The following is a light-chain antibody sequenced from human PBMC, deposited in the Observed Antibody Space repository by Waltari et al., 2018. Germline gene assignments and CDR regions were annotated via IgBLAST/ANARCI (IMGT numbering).Light chain of an antibody. CDR3: QQSYSSPQT. CDR1: QSISTY. Sequence: DIQMTQSPSSLSGPVGDRVTITCRASQSISTYLNWYQQKPGKAPKLLISSASSLQSGVPSRFSGSGSGTDFTLTISSLQPEDFATYYCQQSYSSPQTFGQGTKVEIK. CDR2: SAS. V-gene: IGKV1-39*01. J-gene: IGKJ1*01.